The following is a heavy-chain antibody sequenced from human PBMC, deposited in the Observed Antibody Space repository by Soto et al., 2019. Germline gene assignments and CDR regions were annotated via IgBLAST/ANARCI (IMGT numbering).Heavy chain of an antibody. Sequence: SETLSLTCPVSGGSISSCGYYWSWIRQHPGKVREWIGYIYYSGSTYYNPSLKSRVTISGGTSKNQFSLKLSSVTAADTAVDYCARAGMVRGAECSKCMDVWGQGTTVT. CDR1: GGSISSCGYY. J-gene: IGHJ6*02. CDR3: ARAGMVRGAECSKCMDV. D-gene: IGHD3-10*01. V-gene: IGHV4-31*03. CDR2: IYYSGST.